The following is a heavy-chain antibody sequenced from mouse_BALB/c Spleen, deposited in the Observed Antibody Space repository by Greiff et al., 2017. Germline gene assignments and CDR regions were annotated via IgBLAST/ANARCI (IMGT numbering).Heavy chain of an antibody. CDR2: ISYSGST. CDR1: GYSITSDYA. CDR3: ARSDYYGPGYFDY. Sequence: EVQLQESGPGLVKPSQSLSLTCTVTGYSITSDYAWNWIRQFPGNKLEWMGYISYSGSTSYNPSLKSRISITRDTSKNQFFLQLNSVTTEDTATYYCARSDYYGPGYFDYWGQGTTRTVSS. V-gene: IGHV3-2*02. J-gene: IGHJ2*01. D-gene: IGHD1-2*01.